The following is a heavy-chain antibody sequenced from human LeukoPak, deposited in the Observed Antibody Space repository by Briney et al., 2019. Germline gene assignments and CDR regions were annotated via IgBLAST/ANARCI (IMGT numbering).Heavy chain of an antibody. CDR1: GASVNSGSYY. CDR3: ARSVNRGVTRNAMYYFDY. V-gene: IGHV4-61*01. Sequence: SETLSLTCTVSGASVNSGSYYWSWIRQPPGKGLEWIGYIYYIGSTNYNPSLKSRVTTSVDTSKNQFSLKLSSVSAADTAVYFCARSVNRGVTRNAMYYFDYWGQGTLVTVSS. J-gene: IGHJ4*02. CDR2: IYYIGST. D-gene: IGHD3-10*01.